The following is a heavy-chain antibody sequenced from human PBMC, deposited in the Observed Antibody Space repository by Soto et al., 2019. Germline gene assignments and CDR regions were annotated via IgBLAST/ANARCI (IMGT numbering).Heavy chain of an antibody. CDR3: ARWTGDY. V-gene: IGHV3-33*01. Sequence: VHLVESGGGVVQPGRSLRLSCAASGFTFSSYGMHWVRQAPGKGLEWVAVIRYDGSNRYYTDSVKGRFTISRDNSQNTLYLEMNSLRAEDTAVYYCARWTGDYWGQGTLVTVSS. J-gene: IGHJ4*02. CDR2: IRYDGSNR. D-gene: IGHD3-9*01. CDR1: GFTFSSYG.